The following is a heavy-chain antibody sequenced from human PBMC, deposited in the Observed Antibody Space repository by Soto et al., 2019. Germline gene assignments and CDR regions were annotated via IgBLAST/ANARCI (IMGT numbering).Heavy chain of an antibody. CDR1: GYNFTNHW. V-gene: IGHV5-51*01. CDR2: IFPGDSDT. J-gene: IGHJ4*01. CDR3: ARGFCTSISCYSTFNY. Sequence: GESLKISCKGSGYNFTNHWIGWVRQMPGKGLEWMGVIFPGDSDTRYSPPFQGQVTISADTSISTAYLQWSSLRASDTAMYYCARGFCTSISCYSTFNYWRQRTLVTVSS. D-gene: IGHD2-2*01.